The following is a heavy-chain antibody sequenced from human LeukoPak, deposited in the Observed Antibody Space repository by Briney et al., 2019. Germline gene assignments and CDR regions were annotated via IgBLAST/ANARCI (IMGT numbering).Heavy chain of an antibody. J-gene: IGHJ4*02. Sequence: GGSLRLSCAASGFTFSSYSMNWVRQAPGKGLEWVSSISSSSSYIYYADSVKGRFTISRDNAKNSLYLQMNSLRAEDTAVYYCAREVFRGYTYGSYYFDYWGQGTLVTVSS. V-gene: IGHV3-21*01. CDR1: GFTFSSYS. CDR3: AREVFRGYTYGSYYFDY. CDR2: ISSSSSYI. D-gene: IGHD5-18*01.